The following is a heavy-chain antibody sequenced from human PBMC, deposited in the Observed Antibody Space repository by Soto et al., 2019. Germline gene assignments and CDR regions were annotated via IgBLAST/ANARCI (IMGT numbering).Heavy chain of an antibody. V-gene: IGHV3-30*19. Sequence: QVQLVESGGGVVQPGTSLRLSCAASGFRFKSFVMHWVRQAPGKGLEWVAFTSYDGNNKDYGDSVKGRFTVSRDNSQNTMHLQMDFLRPEDTALYYCARWGTTGRFDLWGQGTLVSVSS. J-gene: IGHJ4*02. CDR2: TSYDGNNK. CDR1: GFRFKSFV. D-gene: IGHD3-10*01. CDR3: ARWGTTGRFDL.